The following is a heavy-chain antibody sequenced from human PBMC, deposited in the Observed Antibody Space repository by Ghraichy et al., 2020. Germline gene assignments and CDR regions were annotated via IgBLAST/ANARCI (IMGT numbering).Heavy chain of an antibody. CDR2: INPNSGDT. Sequence: ASVKVSCKASGYTFTGYYIHWVRQAPGQGLEWMGWINPNSGDTYFAQKFRGRVTMTRDTSTTTAYLDLSSLISDDPAMFYCARVTRGNSAYEDLDHWGQGTLVTVSS. J-gene: IGHJ4*02. CDR1: GYTFTGYY. CDR3: ARVTRGNSAYEDLDH. D-gene: IGHD5-12*01. V-gene: IGHV1-2*02.